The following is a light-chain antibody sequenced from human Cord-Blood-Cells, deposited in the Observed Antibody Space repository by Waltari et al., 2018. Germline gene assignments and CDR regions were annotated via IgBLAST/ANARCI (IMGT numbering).Light chain of an antibody. Sequence: DIQMTQSPSSLSASVGVRVTITCQASQAISNYLNWYQQKPGKAPKLLIYDASNLETGVPSRFSGSGSGTDFTFTISSLQPEDIATYYCQQYDNLPPLTFGGGTKVEIK. J-gene: IGKJ4*01. CDR2: DAS. CDR1: QAISNY. V-gene: IGKV1-33*01. CDR3: QQYDNLPPLT.